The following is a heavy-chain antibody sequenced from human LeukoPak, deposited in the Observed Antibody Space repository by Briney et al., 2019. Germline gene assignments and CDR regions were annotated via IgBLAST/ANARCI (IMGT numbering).Heavy chain of an antibody. CDR2: IDWDDDK. J-gene: IGHJ4*02. D-gene: IGHD2-15*01. CDR1: GFSLSTSGMC. CDR3: ARLRYCSSGSCYYFDY. V-gene: IGHV2-70*11. Sequence: SGPTLVNPTQTLTLTCTFSGFSLSTSGMCVSWIRQPPGKALEWLARIDWDDDKYYSTSLKTRLTISKDTSKNQVVLTVTNMDPVDTATYYCARLRYCSSGSCYYFDYWGQGTLVTVSS.